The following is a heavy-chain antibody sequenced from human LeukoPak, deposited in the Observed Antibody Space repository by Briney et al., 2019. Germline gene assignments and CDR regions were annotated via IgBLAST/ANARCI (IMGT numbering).Heavy chain of an antibody. CDR3: ARHKYSSGWPPEGAFDI. CDR1: GGSISSYY. Sequence: SETLSLTCTVSGGSISSYYWSWIRQPPGKGLEWIGYIYYSGSTNYNPSLKSRVTISVDTSKNQFSLKLSSVTAADTAVYYCARHKYSSGWPPEGAFDIWGQGTMVTVSS. V-gene: IGHV4-59*01. D-gene: IGHD6-19*01. J-gene: IGHJ3*02. CDR2: IYYSGST.